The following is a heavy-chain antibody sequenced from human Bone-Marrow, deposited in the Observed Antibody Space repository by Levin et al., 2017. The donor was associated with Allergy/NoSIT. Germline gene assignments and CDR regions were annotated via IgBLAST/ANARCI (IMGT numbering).Heavy chain of an antibody. J-gene: IGHJ4*02. CDR2: ISGSGGST. CDR1: GFTFSSYA. D-gene: IGHD6-19*01. Sequence: SCAASGFTFSSYAMSWVRQAPGKGLEWVSAISGSGGSTYYADSVKGRFTISRDNSKNTLYLQMNSLRAEDTAVYYCAKDKSSGWYGVYWGQGTLVTVSS. V-gene: IGHV3-23*01. CDR3: AKDKSSGWYGVY.